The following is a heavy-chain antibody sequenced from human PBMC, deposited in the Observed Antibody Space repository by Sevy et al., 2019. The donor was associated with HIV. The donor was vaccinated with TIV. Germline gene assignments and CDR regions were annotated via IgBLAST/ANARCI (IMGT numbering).Heavy chain of an antibody. V-gene: IGHV4-59*01. Sequence: SETLSLTCTVSGGSISSYYWSWIRQPPGKGLEWIGYIYYSGSTNYNPSLKSRVTISVDTSKNRFSLKLSSVTAADTAVYYCARGEQQLPHPGLYYYYGMDVWGQGTTVTVSS. D-gene: IGHD6-13*01. CDR3: ARGEQQLPHPGLYYYYGMDV. J-gene: IGHJ6*02. CDR2: IYYSGST. CDR1: GGSISSYY.